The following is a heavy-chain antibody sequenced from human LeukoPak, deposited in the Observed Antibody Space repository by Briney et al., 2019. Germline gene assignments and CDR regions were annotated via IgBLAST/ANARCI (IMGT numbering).Heavy chain of an antibody. V-gene: IGHV4-34*01. J-gene: IGHJ4*02. CDR3: ARGFRGDNFDY. D-gene: IGHD7-27*01. Sequence: SETLSLTCAVYGGSFSGYYWSWIRQPPGKGLEWIGEINHSGSTNYNPSLKSRVTISIDTSKNQFSLKLSSVTAADTAVYFCARGFRGDNFDYWGQGTLVTVSS. CDR2: INHSGST. CDR1: GGSFSGYY.